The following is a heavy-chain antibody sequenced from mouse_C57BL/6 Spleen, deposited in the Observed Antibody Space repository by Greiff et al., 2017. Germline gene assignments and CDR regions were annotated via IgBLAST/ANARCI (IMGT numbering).Heavy chain of an antibody. CDR1: GYTFTSYW. V-gene: IGHV1-64*01. CDR2: IHPNSGST. Sequence: QVQLKQPGAELVKPGASVKLSCKASGYTFTSYWMHWVKQRPGQGLEWIGMIHPNSGSTNYNEKFKSKATLTVDKSSSTAYMQLSSLTSEDSAVYYCARSDTTVYYYAMDDWGQGTSVTVSS. D-gene: IGHD1-1*01. J-gene: IGHJ4*01. CDR3: ARSDTTVYYYAMDD.